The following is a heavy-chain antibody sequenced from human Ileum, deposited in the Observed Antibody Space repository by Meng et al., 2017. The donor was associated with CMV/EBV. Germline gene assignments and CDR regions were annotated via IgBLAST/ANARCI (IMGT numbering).Heavy chain of an antibody. CDR2: IYTGGPT. CDR1: TASISPYY. CDR3: ARGQTVRGFEY. J-gene: IGHJ4*02. V-gene: IGHV4-4*07. Sequence: AHLREAGPGLVKPSDTLSLTCTVSTASISPYYWNWIRQPAGKGLEWIGRIYTGGPTDYNPSLKSRVTMSVDTSKNQFFLNLSSVTAADTAVYYCARGQTVRGFEYWGLGILVTVSS. D-gene: IGHD3-10*01.